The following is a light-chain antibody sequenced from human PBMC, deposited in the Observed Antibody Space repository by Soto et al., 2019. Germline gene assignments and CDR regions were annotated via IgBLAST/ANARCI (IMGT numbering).Light chain of an antibody. Sequence: QSVLTQPASVSGSHGQSINISCTGTSSDVGGYNYVSWYQLHPGKAPKLIIYDVSNRPSGVSNPFSGSKSGNTASLTISGLQPEDEADYYCSSYTTSNTRQIVFGTGTRSPS. J-gene: IGLJ1*01. CDR2: DVS. CDR1: SSDVGGYNY. CDR3: SSYTTSNTRQIV. V-gene: IGLV2-14*03.